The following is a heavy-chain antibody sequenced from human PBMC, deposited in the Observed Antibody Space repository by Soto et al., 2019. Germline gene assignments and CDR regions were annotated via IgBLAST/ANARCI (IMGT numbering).Heavy chain of an antibody. Sequence: SETLSLTCSVSGASIRSYYWHWIRQPPGKGLEWIGYVYTSDYTRYSSSLKSRVTISVDTSKSQFYLRLNSVTAADTAVYYCASSAGHPVDFFYYNGMDVWGQGTTVTVSS. J-gene: IGHJ6*02. V-gene: IGHV4-4*08. CDR3: ASSAGHPVDFFYYNGMDV. D-gene: IGHD5-12*01. CDR2: VYTSDYT. CDR1: GASIRSYY.